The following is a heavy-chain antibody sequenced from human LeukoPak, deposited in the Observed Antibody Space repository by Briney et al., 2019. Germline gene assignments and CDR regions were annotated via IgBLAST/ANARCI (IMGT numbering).Heavy chain of an antibody. J-gene: IGHJ6*02. CDR2: IIPIFGTA. Sequence: EASVKVSCKASGYTFTGYYMHWVRQAPGQGLEWMGGIIPIFGTANYAQKFQGRVTITADESTSTAYMELSSLRSEDTAVYYCARFRSSCSGGSCYPSYGMDVWGQGTTVTVSS. CDR3: ARFRSSCSGGSCYPSYGMDV. D-gene: IGHD2-15*01. CDR1: GYTFTGYY. V-gene: IGHV1-69*13.